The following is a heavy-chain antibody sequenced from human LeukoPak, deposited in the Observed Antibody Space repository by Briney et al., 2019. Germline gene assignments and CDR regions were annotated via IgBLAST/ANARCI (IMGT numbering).Heavy chain of an antibody. V-gene: IGHV3-23*01. CDR3: AKERATTTTFDY. CDR1: GFTFSTYA. D-gene: IGHD1-26*01. CDR2: ISGSGGGT. Sequence: PGGSLRLSCAASGFTFSTYAMSWGRQAPGKGLEWVSLISGSGGGTYYANSVKGRFTISRDNSKNTLYLQMDSLRTEDTAVYYCAKERATTTTFDYWGQGTLITVSS. J-gene: IGHJ4*02.